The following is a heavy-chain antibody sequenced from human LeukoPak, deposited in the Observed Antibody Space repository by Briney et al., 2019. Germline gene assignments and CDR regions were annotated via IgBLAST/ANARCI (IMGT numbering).Heavy chain of an antibody. V-gene: IGHV3-33*01. J-gene: IGHJ4*02. Sequence: GGSLRLSCAASGFTFSSYGMHWVRHAPGKGLEWVAVIWYDGSNKYYADSVKGRFTISRDNSKNTLYLQMNSLRAEDTAVYYCARGSGRYFDWFNFDYWGQGTLVTVSS. CDR3: ARGSGRYFDWFNFDY. D-gene: IGHD3-9*01. CDR2: IWYDGSNK. CDR1: GFTFSSYG.